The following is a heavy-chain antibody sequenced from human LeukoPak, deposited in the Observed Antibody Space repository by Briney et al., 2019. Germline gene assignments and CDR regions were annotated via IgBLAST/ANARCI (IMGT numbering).Heavy chain of an antibody. CDR2: IQPTSGVT. D-gene: IGHD2/OR15-2a*01. CDR3: ARDREISTSQAAFNWFHP. J-gene: IGHJ5*02. V-gene: IGHV1-2*02. CDR1: GDTFTNYF. Sequence: ASVKVSCKASGDTFTNYFIHWVRQAPGQGLEWMGWIQPTSGVTDYAQTFQGRVTMTTDTSMNVAYMELRRLRSDDTAVYYCARDREISTSQAAFNWFHPWGQGTLVTVSS.